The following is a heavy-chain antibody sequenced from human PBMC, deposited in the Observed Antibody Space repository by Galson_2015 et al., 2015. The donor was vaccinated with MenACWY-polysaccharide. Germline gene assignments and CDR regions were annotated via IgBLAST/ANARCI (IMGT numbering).Heavy chain of an antibody. J-gene: IGHJ4*02. Sequence: SAKVSCKASGYTFTSYGISWVRQAPGQGLEWMGWISAYNGNTNYAQKLQGRVTMTTDTSTSKAYMELMSLRSDDTAVYYCARDKYSSSSRFFDFWGQGTLVTVSS. CDR2: ISAYNGNT. D-gene: IGHD6-6*01. CDR1: GYTFTSYG. V-gene: IGHV1-18*01. CDR3: ARDKYSSSSRFFDF.